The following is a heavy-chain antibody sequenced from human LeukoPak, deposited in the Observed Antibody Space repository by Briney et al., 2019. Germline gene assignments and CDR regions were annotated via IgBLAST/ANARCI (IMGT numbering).Heavy chain of an antibody. D-gene: IGHD2-15*01. CDR1: GGSFSGYY. CDR3: ARGGIVVVGAATGWFDP. J-gene: IGHJ5*02. CDR2: INHSGST. V-gene: IGHV4-34*01. Sequence: PSETLSLTCAVSGGSFSGYYWSWIRRPPGKGLEWIGEINHSGSTKYNPSLKSRVTISVDTTKNQFSLKLSSVTAADTAVYYCARGGIVVVGAATGWFDPWGQGTLVSVSS.